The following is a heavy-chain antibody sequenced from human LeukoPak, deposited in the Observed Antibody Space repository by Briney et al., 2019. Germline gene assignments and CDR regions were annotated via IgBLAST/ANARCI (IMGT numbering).Heavy chain of an antibody. CDR2: ISSGSSYI. D-gene: IGHD3-22*01. Sequence: KSGGSLRLPCAASGFTFSDYTINWVRQAPGKGLEWVSSISSGSSYIYYADSVKGRFTISRDNAKNSLYLQMNNLRAEDTAVYYCARDHYYDSSGTENWGQGTLVTVSS. CDR3: ARDHYYDSSGTEN. V-gene: IGHV3-21*01. CDR1: GFTFSDYT. J-gene: IGHJ4*02.